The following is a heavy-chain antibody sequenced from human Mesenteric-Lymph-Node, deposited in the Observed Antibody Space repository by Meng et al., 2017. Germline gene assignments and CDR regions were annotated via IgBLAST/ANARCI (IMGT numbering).Heavy chain of an antibody. D-gene: IGHD3-3*02. Sequence: GPGPWMHSPTLSLPWTVFGGSITSTSSYWGWARQPPGKGLEWIGSIYYRGSTSYNPSLKSRISMSVDMSKNQFSLKVNSVTAADTAIYYCVISSHNWGQGTLVTVSS. CDR2: IYYRGST. V-gene: IGHV4-39*07. CDR3: VISSHN. CDR1: GGSITSTSSY. J-gene: IGHJ4*02.